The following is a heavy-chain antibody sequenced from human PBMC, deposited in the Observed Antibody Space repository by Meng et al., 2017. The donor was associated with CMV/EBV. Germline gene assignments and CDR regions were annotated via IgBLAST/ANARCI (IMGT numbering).Heavy chain of an antibody. Sequence: ESLKISCAVYGGSFSGYYWSWIRQPPGKGLEWIGEINHSGSTNYNPSLKSRVTISVDTSKNQFSLKLSSVTAADTAVYYCARGAGSDYWGQGTLVTVSS. D-gene: IGHD6-19*01. J-gene: IGHJ4*02. CDR3: ARGAGSDY. CDR1: GGSFSGYY. CDR2: INHSGST. V-gene: IGHV4-34*01.